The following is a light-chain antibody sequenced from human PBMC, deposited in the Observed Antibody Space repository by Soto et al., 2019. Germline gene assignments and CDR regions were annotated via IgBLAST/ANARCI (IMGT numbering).Light chain of an antibody. CDR2: HAS. V-gene: IGKV3-15*01. J-gene: IGKJ4*01. CDR1: QNINNN. CDR3: QQYNDWPLT. Sequence: EIVMTQSPATLSVSPGERATLSCRASQNINNNLACYQQKPGQVPRLLLYHASTGATGIPARFSGSGSGTELTLTISSVQSEDFAVYYYQQYNDWPLTFGGGTKVEIK.